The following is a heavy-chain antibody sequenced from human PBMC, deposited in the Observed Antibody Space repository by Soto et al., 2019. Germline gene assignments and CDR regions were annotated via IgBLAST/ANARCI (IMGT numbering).Heavy chain of an antibody. V-gene: IGHV3-7*01. CDR1: GFTFSSYW. CDR2: IKQDGSEK. CDR3: ARELKGTAMAADRLDYYYRMDV. Sequence: PGGSLRLSCAVSGFTFSSYWMSWVRQAPGKXLEWVANIKQDGSEKYYVDSVKGRFTISRDNAKNSLYLQMNSLRAEDTAVYYCARELKGTAMAADRLDYYYRMDVWGQGSTVTVSS. J-gene: IGHJ6*02. D-gene: IGHD5-18*01.